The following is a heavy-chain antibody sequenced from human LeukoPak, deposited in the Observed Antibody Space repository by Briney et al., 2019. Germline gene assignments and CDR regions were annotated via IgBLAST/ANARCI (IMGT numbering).Heavy chain of an antibody. D-gene: IGHD5-18*01. Sequence: PGGSLGLSCAASGFTFRNYVIHWVRQAPGKGLEWVANIKYDEIEKYHVDSVKGRFTISRDNAKNSLYLQMNSLRAEDTAVYYCARDTGALVTHFDYWGQGTLVTVSS. J-gene: IGHJ4*02. CDR2: IKYDEIEK. CDR1: GFTFRNYV. CDR3: ARDTGALVTHFDY. V-gene: IGHV3-7*03.